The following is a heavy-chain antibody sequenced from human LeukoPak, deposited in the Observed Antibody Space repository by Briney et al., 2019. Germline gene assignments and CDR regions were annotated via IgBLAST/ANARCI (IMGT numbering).Heavy chain of an antibody. CDR3: ARDLGAAAGNWFDP. CDR1: GGSISSGGYY. Sequence: PSETLSLTCTVSGGSISSGGYYWSWIRQHPGKGLEWIGYIYYSGSTYYNPSLKSRITISVDTSKNQFSLKLSSVTAADTAVYYCARDLGAAAGNWFDPWGQGTLVTVSS. J-gene: IGHJ5*02. V-gene: IGHV4-31*03. CDR2: IYYSGST. D-gene: IGHD6-13*01.